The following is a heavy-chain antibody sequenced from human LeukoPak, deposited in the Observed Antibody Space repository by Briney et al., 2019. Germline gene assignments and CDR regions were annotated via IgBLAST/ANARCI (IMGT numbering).Heavy chain of an antibody. Sequence: SETLSLTCTVSGGSISSYYWSWIRQPPGKGLEWIGYIYYSGSTNYNPSLKSRVTISVDTSKNELSLKLSSLTAADTAVYYCATNIGRVRGGGQGTLVTVSS. D-gene: IGHD1-26*01. CDR3: ATNIGRVRG. CDR1: GGSISSYY. CDR2: IYYSGST. V-gene: IGHV4-59*01. J-gene: IGHJ4*02.